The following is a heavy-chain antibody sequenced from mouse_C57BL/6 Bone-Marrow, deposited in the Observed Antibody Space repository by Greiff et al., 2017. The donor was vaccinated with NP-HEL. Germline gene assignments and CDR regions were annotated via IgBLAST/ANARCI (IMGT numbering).Heavy chain of an antibody. J-gene: IGHJ2*01. V-gene: IGHV1-19*01. CDR1: GYTFTDYY. CDR3: AREGNGSSPY. D-gene: IGHD1-1*01. CDR2: INPYNGGT. Sequence: EVQLQQSGPVLVKPGASVKMSCKASGYTFTDYYMNWVKQSHGKSLEWIGVINPYNGGTSYNQKFKGKATLTVDKSSSTAYMELNSLTSEDSAVYYCAREGNGSSPYWGQGTTLTVSS.